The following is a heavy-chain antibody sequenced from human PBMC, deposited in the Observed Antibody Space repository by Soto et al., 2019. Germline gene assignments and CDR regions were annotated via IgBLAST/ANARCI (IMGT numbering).Heavy chain of an antibody. CDR1: GFTFSNAW. V-gene: IGHV3-15*07. J-gene: IGHJ6*02. CDR2: IKSKTDGGTT. Sequence: GGSLRLSCAASGFTFSNAWMNWVRQAPGKGLEWVGRIKSKTDGGTTDYAAPVKGRFTISRDDSKNTLYLQMNSLKTEDTAVYYCTTDHDILTGYYIAYYGMDVWGQGTTVTVSS. D-gene: IGHD3-9*01. CDR3: TTDHDILTGYYIAYYGMDV.